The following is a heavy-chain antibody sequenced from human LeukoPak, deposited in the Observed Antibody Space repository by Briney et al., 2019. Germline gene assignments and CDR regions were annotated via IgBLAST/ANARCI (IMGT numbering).Heavy chain of an antibody. CDR1: GCTFISYA. V-gene: IGHV3-23*01. CDR2: ISGSGGST. Sequence: PGGSLRLSCAAAGCTFISYAMSWVRQAPGKGLEWVSAISGSGGSTYYADSVKGRFTISRDNSKNTLYLQMNSLRAEDTAVYSCAKSTGGKVARYHYWGQGTLVTVSP. D-gene: IGHD4-23*01. J-gene: IGHJ4*02. CDR3: AKSTGGKVARYHY.